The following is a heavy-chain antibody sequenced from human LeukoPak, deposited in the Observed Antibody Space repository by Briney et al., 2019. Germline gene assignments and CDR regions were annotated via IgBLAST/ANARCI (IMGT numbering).Heavy chain of an antibody. CDR3: ARRDYSNYDFDY. J-gene: IGHJ4*02. D-gene: IGHD4-11*01. Sequence: PSETLSLTCTVSGGSISSYYWSWIRQPPGKGLEWIGYIYYSGSTNYNPSHKSRVTISVDTSKNQFSLKLSSVTAADTAVYYCARRDYSNYDFDYWGQGTLVTVSS. CDR1: GGSISSYY. V-gene: IGHV4-59*08. CDR2: IYYSGST.